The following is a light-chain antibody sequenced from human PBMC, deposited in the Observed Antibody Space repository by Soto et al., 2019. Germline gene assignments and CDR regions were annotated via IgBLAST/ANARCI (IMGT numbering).Light chain of an antibody. CDR3: MQALQTPPP. J-gene: IGKJ5*01. CDR2: LGS. CDR1: QSLLHSNGYNY. V-gene: IGKV2-28*01. Sequence: DIVMTQSPLSLPVTPGEPASISCRSSQSLLHSNGYNYLDWYLQKPGQSPQLLIYLGSNRASGVPDRFSGSGSGTDFTLKISRVEAEDVGVYYCMQALQTPPPFGQGTRLEMK.